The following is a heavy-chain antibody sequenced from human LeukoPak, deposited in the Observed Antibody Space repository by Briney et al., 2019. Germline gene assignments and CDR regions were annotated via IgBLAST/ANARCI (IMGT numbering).Heavy chain of an antibody. CDR3: ARNQPFRTLRITMVRGVIGWFDP. V-gene: IGHV3-11*01. D-gene: IGHD3-10*01. CDR1: GFTFSDYY. Sequence: GGSLRLSCAASGFTFSDYYMSWIRQTPGKGLEWVSYIRSNGSTMYYTGSVKGRFTISRDNAKNSLYLQMNSLRADDTAVYYCARNQPFRTLRITMVRGVIGWFDPWGQGTLVTVSS. CDR2: IRSNGSTM. J-gene: IGHJ5*02.